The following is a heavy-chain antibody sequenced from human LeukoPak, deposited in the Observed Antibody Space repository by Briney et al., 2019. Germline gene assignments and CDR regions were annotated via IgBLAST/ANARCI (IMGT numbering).Heavy chain of an antibody. J-gene: IGHJ4*02. CDR3: TRYYYDGSGHYYLFDY. CDR1: GFIFSGSA. D-gene: IGHD3-22*01. V-gene: IGHV3-73*01. CDR2: IRSKTNSYAT. Sequence: GGSLRLSCAASGFIFSGSAMHWVRQASGKGLEWVGRIRSKTNSYATAYAASVKGRFTISRDDSKNTAYLQMNSLKTEDTAVYYCTRYYYDGSGHYYLFDYWGQGTLVTVSS.